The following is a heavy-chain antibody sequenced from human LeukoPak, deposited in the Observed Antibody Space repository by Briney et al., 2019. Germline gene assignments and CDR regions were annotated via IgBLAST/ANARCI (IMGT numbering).Heavy chain of an antibody. CDR2: ISSGSNYI. Sequence: GGSLRLSCAASGFTFSSYSMNWVRQAPGKGLEWVSSISSGSNYIYYADSVKGRFTISRDNAKNSLLLQMNSLRAEDTAVYYCARGTPTTRDFDYWGQGTLVTVSS. V-gene: IGHV3-21*01. D-gene: IGHD4-11*01. CDR3: ARGTPTTRDFDY. CDR1: GFTFSSYS. J-gene: IGHJ4*02.